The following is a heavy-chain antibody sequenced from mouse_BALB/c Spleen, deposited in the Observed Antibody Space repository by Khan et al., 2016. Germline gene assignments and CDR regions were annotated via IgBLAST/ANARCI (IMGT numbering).Heavy chain of an antibody. D-gene: IGHD1-2*01. J-gene: IGHJ2*01. Sequence: EVELVESGGGLVQPGGSRKLSCAASGFTFSSFGMHWVRQAPEKGLEWVAYISSGSSTIYYADTVKGRFTISRDNPKNTLFLQMTSLRSEDTAMXYCARLTMATGFDYWGQGTTLTVSS. CDR2: ISSGSSTI. CDR1: GFTFSSFG. CDR3: ARLTMATGFDY. V-gene: IGHV5-17*02.